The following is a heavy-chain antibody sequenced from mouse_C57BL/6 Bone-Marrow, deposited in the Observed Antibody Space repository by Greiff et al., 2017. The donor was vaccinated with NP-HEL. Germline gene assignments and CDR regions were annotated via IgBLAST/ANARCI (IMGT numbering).Heavy chain of an antibody. Sequence: VQLQQSGAELVKPGASVKLSCTASGFNITDYYMHWVKQRTEQGLEWIGRIDPEDGDTKYAPKFQGKATITADTSSNTAYLQLSSLTSEDTAVYYWASYHYYGNSYNNALDDWCQGTSVTVSS. CDR1: GFNITDYY. D-gene: IGHD1-1*01. CDR2: IDPEDGDT. J-gene: IGHJ4*01. CDR3: ASYHYYGNSYNNALDD. V-gene: IGHV14-2*01.